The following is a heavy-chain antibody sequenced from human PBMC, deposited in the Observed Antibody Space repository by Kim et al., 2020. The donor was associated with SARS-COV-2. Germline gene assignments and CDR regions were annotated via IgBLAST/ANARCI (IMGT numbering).Heavy chain of an antibody. CDR2: IYYSGST. CDR1: GDSISSGGYY. J-gene: IGHJ4*02. CDR3: ARVTTIFGVVVSGFDY. Sequence: SETLSLTCTVSGDSISSGGYYWSWIRQHPGKGLEWIGYIYYSGSTYYNPSLKSRVTISVDTSKNQFSLKLSSVTAADTAVYYCARVTTIFGVVVSGFDYWGQGTLVTVSS. D-gene: IGHD3-3*01. V-gene: IGHV4-31*03.